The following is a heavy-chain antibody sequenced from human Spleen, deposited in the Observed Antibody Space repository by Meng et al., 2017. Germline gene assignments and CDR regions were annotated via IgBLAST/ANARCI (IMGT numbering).Heavy chain of an antibody. D-gene: IGHD5-12*01. CDR3: ARDLGRYSGYDYDY. CDR1: GYTFAAYW. Sequence: QVQLVHSGPEVKKPGASVKLSCKPSGYTFAAYWIHWLRQAPGQGLEWMGRINPNSGDTNYAQKFQGRVTMTRDTSISTVYMELSGLRSDDTAMYYCARDLGRYSGYDYDYWGQGTLVTVSS. J-gene: IGHJ4*02. CDR2: INPNSGDT. V-gene: IGHV1-2*06.